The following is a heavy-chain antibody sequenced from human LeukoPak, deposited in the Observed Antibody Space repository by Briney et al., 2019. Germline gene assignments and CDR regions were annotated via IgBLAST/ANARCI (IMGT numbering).Heavy chain of an antibody. CDR2: INHSGST. CDR1: GGSFSGCY. CDR3: ASLTYCYDSSGMDAFDT. J-gene: IGHJ3*02. Sequence: SETLSLTCAVYGGSFSGCYWSWIRQPPGKGLEWIGEINHSGSTNYNPSLKSRVTISVDTSKNQFSLKLSSVTAADTAVYYCASLTYCYDSSGMDAFDTWGQGTMVTVSS. D-gene: IGHD3-22*01. V-gene: IGHV4-34*01.